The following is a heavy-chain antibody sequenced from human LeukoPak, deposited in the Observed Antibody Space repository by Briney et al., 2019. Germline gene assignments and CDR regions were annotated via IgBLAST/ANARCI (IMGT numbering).Heavy chain of an antibody. CDR3: ARDHGGDSSGGSHGYFQH. CDR2: ISSNGGST. J-gene: IGHJ1*01. Sequence: GASVKVSCKASGYTFTSYAMHWVRQAPGKGLEYVSAISSNGGSTYYANSVKGRFTISRDNSKNTLYLQMGSLRAEDMAVYYCARDHGGDSSGGSHGYFQHWGQGTLVTVSS. D-gene: IGHD2-21*01. V-gene: IGHV3-64*01. CDR1: GYTFTSYA.